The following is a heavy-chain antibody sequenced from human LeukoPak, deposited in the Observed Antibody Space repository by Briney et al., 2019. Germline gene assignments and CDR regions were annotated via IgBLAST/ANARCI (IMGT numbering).Heavy chain of an antibody. Sequence: SETLSLTCAVYGGSFSGYYWSWIRQPPGKGLEWIGEINHSGSTNYNPSLKSRVTISVDTSKNQFSLKLSSVTAADTAVYYCARGVRRAARPPCYFDYWGQGTLVTVSS. V-gene: IGHV4-34*01. J-gene: IGHJ4*02. D-gene: IGHD6-6*01. CDR3: ARGVRRAARPPCYFDY. CDR2: INHSGST. CDR1: GGSFSGYY.